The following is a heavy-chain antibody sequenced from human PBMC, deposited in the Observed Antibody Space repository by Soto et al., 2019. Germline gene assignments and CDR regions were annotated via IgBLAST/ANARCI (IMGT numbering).Heavy chain of an antibody. CDR1: GGTFXSYA. J-gene: IGHJ6*02. CDR3: AREPFDYYYGMDV. CDR2: IIPIFGTA. V-gene: IGHV1-69*01. Sequence: QVQLVQSGXEVKKPGSSVKVSCKASGGTFXSYAXSWVRQAPXXXXEWMGGIIPIFGTANYAQKFQGRVTITADESTSTAYMELSSLRSEDTAVYYCAREPFDYYYGMDVWGQGTTVTVSS.